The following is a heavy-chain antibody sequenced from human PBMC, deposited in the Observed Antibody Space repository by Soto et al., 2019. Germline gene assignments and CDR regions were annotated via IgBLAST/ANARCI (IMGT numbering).Heavy chain of an antibody. J-gene: IGHJ3*02. D-gene: IGHD2-15*01. CDR1: GGYISSGGYY. CDR2: IYCSGST. Sequence: PSETLSLTCTVSGGYISSGGYYWSWIRQHPGKGLDWIGYIYCSGSTYYNPSLKSRLTITRDMSTSTAYMELSSLTSEDTAVYYCAAELYSGGSCCSFDIWGQGTMVTVSS. CDR3: AAELYSGGSCCSFDI. V-gene: IGHV4-31*03.